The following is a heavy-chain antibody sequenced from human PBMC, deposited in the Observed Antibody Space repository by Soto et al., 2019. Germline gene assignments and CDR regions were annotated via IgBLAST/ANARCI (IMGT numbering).Heavy chain of an antibody. CDR1: GDSVSSNSAA. Sequence: PSQTLSLTCAISGDSVSSNSAAWNWIRQSPSRGLEWLGRTYYRSKWYNDYAVSVKSRITINPDTSKNQFSLQLNSVTPEDTAVYYCARELRHRLVAPKFVNYYGMDVWGQGTTVPVSS. V-gene: IGHV6-1*01. J-gene: IGHJ6*02. CDR3: ARELRHRLVAPKFVNYYGMDV. D-gene: IGHD5-12*01. CDR2: TYYRSKWYN.